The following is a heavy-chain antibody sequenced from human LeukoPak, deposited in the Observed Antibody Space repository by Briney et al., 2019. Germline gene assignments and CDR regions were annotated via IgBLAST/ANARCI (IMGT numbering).Heavy chain of an antibody. CDR1: GYTFTNYG. CDR2: ISAYNGNT. CDR3: ARKYCSSTSCSDELDDY. Sequence: ASVTVSFKASGYTFTNYGISWVRQAPGQGLEWMGWISAYNGNTNYAQKLQGRVTMTTDTSTSTAYMELRSLRSDDTAVYYCARKYCSSTSCSDELDDYWGQGTLVTVSS. D-gene: IGHD2-2*01. V-gene: IGHV1-18*04. J-gene: IGHJ4*02.